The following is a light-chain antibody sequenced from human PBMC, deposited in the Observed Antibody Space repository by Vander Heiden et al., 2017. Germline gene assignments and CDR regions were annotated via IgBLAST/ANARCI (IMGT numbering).Light chain of an antibody. V-gene: IGKV2-28*01. Sequence: DIVMTQSLLSLPVTPGEPAAISCSSSQCLRHSTGYNYLDSYLQKPGQSPQLLLYLGSIRASAVPDRFSGSGSATDFTLRISSVEVEHLRVYYFRQAIQAPRTFGGGTKVDIK. CDR1: QCLRHSTGYNY. J-gene: IGKJ4*01. CDR2: LGS. CDR3: RQAIQAPRT.